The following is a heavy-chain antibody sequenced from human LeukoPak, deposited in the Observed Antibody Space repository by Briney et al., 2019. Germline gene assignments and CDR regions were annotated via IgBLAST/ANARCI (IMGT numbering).Heavy chain of an antibody. CDR2: INHSGST. CDR3: ARDWYYYDSSGYSNAFDI. D-gene: IGHD3-22*01. J-gene: IGHJ3*02. CDR1: GGSFSGYY. V-gene: IGHV4-34*01. Sequence: SGTLSLTCAVYGGSFSGYYWSWIRQPPGKGLEWIGEINHSGSTNYNSSLKSRVTISVDTSKNQFSLKLTSVTAADTAVYYCARDWYYYDSSGYSNAFDIWGQGTMVTVSS.